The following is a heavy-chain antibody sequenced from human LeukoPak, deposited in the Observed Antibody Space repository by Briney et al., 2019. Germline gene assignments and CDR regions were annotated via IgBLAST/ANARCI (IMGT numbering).Heavy chain of an antibody. J-gene: IGHJ4*02. CDR2: INPNGGST. D-gene: IGHD6-25*01. V-gene: IGHV1-46*01. Sequence: GASVKVSCKASGYTFTSYDMEWVRQAPGQGLEWMGIINPNGGSTTYAQKFQGRVTMTRDTSTRTVYMELSSLKSEDTAVYYCAREVSSGCLDHWGQGTLVTVSS. CDR1: GYTFTSYD. CDR3: AREVSSGCLDH.